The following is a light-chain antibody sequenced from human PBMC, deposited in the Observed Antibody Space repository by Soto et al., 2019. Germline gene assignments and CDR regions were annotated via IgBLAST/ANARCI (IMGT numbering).Light chain of an antibody. CDR1: QSVSSSY. Sequence: EIVLTHSPGTLSLSPGERATLSCRASQSVSSSYLAWYQQKHGQAPRLLIYGASSRATGIPDRLSGSGSGRYLALAISRLEPEDFAVYYCQQYNSYLEAVGQGTKVDIK. J-gene: IGKJ1*01. CDR2: GAS. V-gene: IGKV3-20*01. CDR3: QQYNSYLEA.